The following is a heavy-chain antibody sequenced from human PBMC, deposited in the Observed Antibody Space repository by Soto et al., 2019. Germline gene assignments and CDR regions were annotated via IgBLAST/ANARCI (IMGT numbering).Heavy chain of an antibody. Sequence: GGSLRLSCAASGLTFSSYGMHWVRQAPGKGLEWVAGISYDGRNKYNVDSVKGQLTISRENSKNTLNLKIKSQRVEDTAVFYCAQDTYYHDTSGYYTFDYWGQGALVTVSS. CDR3: AQDTYYHDTSGYYTFDY. D-gene: IGHD3-22*01. J-gene: IGHJ4*02. CDR2: ISYDGRNK. V-gene: IGHV3-30*18. CDR1: GLTFSSYG.